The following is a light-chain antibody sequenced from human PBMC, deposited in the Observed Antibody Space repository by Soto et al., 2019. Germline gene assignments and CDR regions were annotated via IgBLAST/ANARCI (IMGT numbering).Light chain of an antibody. Sequence: EIVLTQSPGTLSLSPGERATLSCRASQSVSNNYLAWYQQKPGQAPRLLIYDVSNRATGIPARFSASGSGADFTLTISDVQPEDFALYYCHQRQSWPRTFGQGTKVDIK. CDR3: HQRQSWPRT. CDR1: QSVSNNY. J-gene: IGKJ1*01. CDR2: DVS. V-gene: IGKV3-11*01.